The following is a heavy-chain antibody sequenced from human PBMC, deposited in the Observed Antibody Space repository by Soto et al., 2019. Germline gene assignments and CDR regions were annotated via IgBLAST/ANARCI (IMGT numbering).Heavy chain of an antibody. CDR2: ISYDGSNK. V-gene: IGHV3-30*18. CDR3: AKDSELYSYGLDYYYGMDV. CDR1: GFTFSSYG. D-gene: IGHD5-18*01. Sequence: GGSLRLSCAASGFTFSSYGMHWVRQAPGKGLEWVAVISYDGSNKYYADSVKGRFTISRDNSKNTLYLQMNSLRAEDTAVYYCAKDSELYSYGLDYYYGMDVWGQGTTVTAP. J-gene: IGHJ6*02.